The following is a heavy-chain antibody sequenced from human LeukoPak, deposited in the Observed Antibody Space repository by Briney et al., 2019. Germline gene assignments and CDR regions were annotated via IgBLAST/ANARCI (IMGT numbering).Heavy chain of an antibody. CDR2: ISGSGGST. CDR3: ARHYGGNAYPVLDP. Sequence: GGSLRLSCAASGFTFSSYAMSWVRQAPGKGLEWVSAISGSGGSTYYADSVKGRFTISRDNSKNTLYLQMNSLGAEDTAVYYCARHYGGNAYPVLDPWGQGTLVTVSS. D-gene: IGHD4-23*01. CDR1: GFTFSSYA. J-gene: IGHJ5*02. V-gene: IGHV3-23*01.